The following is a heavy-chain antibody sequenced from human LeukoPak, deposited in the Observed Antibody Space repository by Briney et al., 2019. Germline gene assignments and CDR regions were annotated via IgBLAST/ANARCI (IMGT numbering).Heavy chain of an antibody. Sequence: TGGSLRLSCAASGFTFNAFYMSWVRQAPGKGLEWISYISGTSTYTDYADSVKGRFTVSRDNSKNTLYLQMNSLRAEDTAVYFCAKGYYFDSRGYYQHFDYWGQGTLVTVSS. CDR1: GFTFNAFY. D-gene: IGHD3-22*01. CDR3: AKGYYFDSRGYYQHFDY. CDR2: ISGTSTYT. V-gene: IGHV3-11*06. J-gene: IGHJ4*02.